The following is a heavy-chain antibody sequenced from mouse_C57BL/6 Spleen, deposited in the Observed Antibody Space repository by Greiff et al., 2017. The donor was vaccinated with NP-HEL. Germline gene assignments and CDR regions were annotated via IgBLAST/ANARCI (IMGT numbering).Heavy chain of an antibody. V-gene: IGHV1-66*01. Sequence: VHLVESGPELVKPGASVKISCKASGYSFTSYYIHWVKQRPGQGLEWIGWIYPGSGNTKYNEKFKGKATLTADTSSSTAYMQLSSLTSEDSAVYYCGRGSWYFDVWGTGTTVTVSS. CDR2: IYPGSGNT. J-gene: IGHJ1*03. CDR1: GYSFTSYY. CDR3: GRGSWYFDV.